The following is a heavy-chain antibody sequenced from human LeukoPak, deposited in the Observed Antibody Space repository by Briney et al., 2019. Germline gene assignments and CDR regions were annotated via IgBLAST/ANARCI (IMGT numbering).Heavy chain of an antibody. D-gene: IGHD3/OR15-3a*01. V-gene: IGHV6-1*01. CDR3: ARVDRLSFDI. CDR1: GDSVSSNNAA. CDR2: TYYRSKWYY. J-gene: IGHJ3*02. Sequence: SQTLSLTCAISGDSVSSNNAAWHWIRQSPSRGLEWLGRTYYRSKWYYDYAVSLKSRVTINPDTSKDHFSLQLSSVAPADTAVYFCARVDRLSFDIWGQGTMVTVSS.